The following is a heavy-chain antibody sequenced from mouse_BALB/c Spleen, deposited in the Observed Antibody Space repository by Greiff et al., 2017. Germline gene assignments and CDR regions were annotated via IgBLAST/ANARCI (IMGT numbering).Heavy chain of an antibody. V-gene: IGHV5-6-5*01. D-gene: IGHD1-1*01. CDR1: GFTFSSYA. J-gene: IGHJ2*01. Sequence: EVQRVESGGGLVKPGGSLKLSCAASGFTFSSYAMSWVRQTPEKRLEWVASISSGGSTYYPDSVKGRFTISRDNARNILYLQMSSLRSEDTAMYYCARDPFTTVVEGYFDYWGQGTTLTVSS. CDR2: ISSGGST. CDR3: ARDPFTTVVEGYFDY.